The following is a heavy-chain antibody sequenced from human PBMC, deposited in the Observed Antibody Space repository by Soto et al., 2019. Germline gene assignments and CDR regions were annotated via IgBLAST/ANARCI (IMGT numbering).Heavy chain of an antibody. Sequence: QAQLVQSGAEVKKPGASVKVSCQAGGYTFAGYGISWVRQAPGQGLEWVGWIGPYNGNTNYAQNLQDRVTMTTDTSTNTAYMELRSLRSDDTALYYCARCYCTVGSCYTCWHFDLWGRGTLLTVSS. CDR1: GYTFAGYG. V-gene: IGHV1-18*01. J-gene: IGHJ2*01. D-gene: IGHD2-15*01. CDR3: ARCYCTVGSCYTCWHFDL. CDR2: IGPYNGNT.